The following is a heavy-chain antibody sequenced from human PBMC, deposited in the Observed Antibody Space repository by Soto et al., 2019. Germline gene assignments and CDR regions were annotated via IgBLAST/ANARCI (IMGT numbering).Heavy chain of an antibody. CDR1: GYSFTDYD. Sequence: SVKVSCKASGYSFTDYDIHWVRQAAGQGLEWMGWMNPGNNQHVYTQKFQGRVTMTRDTSTSTVYMELSGLRSEDTAVYYCAREDIVLVPAANYYYYGMDVWGQGTTVTVSS. D-gene: IGHD2-2*01. CDR2: MNPGNNQH. V-gene: IGHV1-8*01. CDR3: AREDIVLVPAANYYYYGMDV. J-gene: IGHJ6*02.